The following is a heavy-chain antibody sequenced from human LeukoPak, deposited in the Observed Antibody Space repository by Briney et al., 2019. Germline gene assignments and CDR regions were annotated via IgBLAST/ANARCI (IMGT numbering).Heavy chain of an antibody. CDR2: MNPNRGTT. Sequence: ASVKVSCKASGYIFTTYDINWVRQATGQGLEWIGWMNPNRGTTGYAQKFQGRVTMTRNTSISTAYMELSSLRSEDTAVYYCARGFYDTNGYYYRLDFWGQGTLVTVSS. D-gene: IGHD3-22*01. J-gene: IGHJ4*02. CDR1: GYIFTTYD. CDR3: ARGFYDTNGYYYRLDF. V-gene: IGHV1-8*01.